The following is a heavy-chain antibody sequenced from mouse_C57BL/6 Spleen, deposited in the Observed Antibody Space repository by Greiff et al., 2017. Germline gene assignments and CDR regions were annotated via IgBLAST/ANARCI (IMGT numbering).Heavy chain of an antibody. CDR3: ATHYYGSSFLYFDY. J-gene: IGHJ2*01. CDR2: ISGGGGNT. Sequence: EVNLVESGGGLVKPGGSLKLSCAASGFTFSSYTMSWVRQTPEKRLEWVATISGGGGNTYYPDSVKGRFTISRDNAKNTLYLQMSSLRSEDTALYYCATHYYGSSFLYFDYWGQGTTLTVSS. D-gene: IGHD1-1*01. CDR1: GFTFSSYT. V-gene: IGHV5-9*01.